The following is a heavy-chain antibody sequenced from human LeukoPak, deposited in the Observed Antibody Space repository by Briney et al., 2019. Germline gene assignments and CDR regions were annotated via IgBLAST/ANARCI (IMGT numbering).Heavy chain of an antibody. CDR1: AFTFSSHW. CDR3: PRDTELGHHAFDI. V-gene: IGHV3-7*04. J-gene: IGHJ3*02. CDR2: IKRDGSEK. Sequence: GGSLRLSCAASAFTFSSHWMSWVRQAPGKGLEWVANIKRDGSEKYYVDSVKGRFTISRDNAKNSLFLQMNSLRAEDTSVYYCPRDTELGHHAFDIWAQGTMVTVSS. D-gene: IGHD7-27*01.